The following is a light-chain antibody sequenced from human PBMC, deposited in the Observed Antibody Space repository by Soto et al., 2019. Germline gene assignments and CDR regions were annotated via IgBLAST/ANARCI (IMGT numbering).Light chain of an antibody. Sequence: AIQLTQSPSSLSASVGDRVTITCRASQGISTALACYQQKPGKDPKLLVYDASSLESGVPSRFSGSGSGTEFTLTISSLRPEEFATYDDQQFNNYPQSTFGQGTRLEIK. J-gene: IGKJ5*01. CDR1: QGISTA. V-gene: IGKV1-13*01. CDR2: DAS. CDR3: QQFNNYPQST.